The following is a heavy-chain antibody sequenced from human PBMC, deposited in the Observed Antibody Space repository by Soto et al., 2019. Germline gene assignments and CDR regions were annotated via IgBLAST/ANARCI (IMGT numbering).Heavy chain of an antibody. V-gene: IGHV4-4*02. Sequence: QVQLQESGPGLVKPSGTLSLTCVVSGASISDSHWWTWVRQPPGKGLEWIGEMFHSGSTNYNPTLKSRGTISIDQSRDQFSLNLNSVTAADTAVYYCAKNNAYAIDAWGQGTTVTVSS. CDR1: GASISDSHW. D-gene: IGHD1-20*01. J-gene: IGHJ6*02. CDR2: MFHSGST. CDR3: AKNNAYAIDA.